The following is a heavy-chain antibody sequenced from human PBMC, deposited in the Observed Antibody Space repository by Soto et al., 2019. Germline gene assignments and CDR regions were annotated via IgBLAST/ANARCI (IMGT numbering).Heavy chain of an antibody. Sequence: EAQLLESGGGLVQPRGSLRLSCAASGFTVSGYAMSWARQAPGKGLEWVSSGSESGIGTYYADSVKGRFTISRDTSKNTLYLQMNGLTVEDTAVYFCARDKYDRDIDHWFSEFWGAGTLVSVSS. V-gene: IGHV3-23*01. D-gene: IGHD3-3*01. CDR2: GSESGIGT. CDR3: ARDKYDRDIDHWFSEF. J-gene: IGHJ4*02. CDR1: GFTVSGYA.